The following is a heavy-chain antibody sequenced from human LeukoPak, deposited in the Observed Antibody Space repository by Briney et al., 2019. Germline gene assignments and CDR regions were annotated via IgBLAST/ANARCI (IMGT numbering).Heavy chain of an antibody. CDR2: IYYSGST. D-gene: IGHD4-11*01. V-gene: IGHV4-59*08. CDR1: GGSISSYY. Sequence: SETLSLTCTVSGGSISSYYWSWIRQPPGKGLEWIGYIYYSGSTNYNPSLKSRVTTSVDTSKNQFSLKLSSVTAADTAVYYCARTYSNNYYYYMDVWGKGTTVTVSS. J-gene: IGHJ6*03. CDR3: ARTYSNNYYYYMDV.